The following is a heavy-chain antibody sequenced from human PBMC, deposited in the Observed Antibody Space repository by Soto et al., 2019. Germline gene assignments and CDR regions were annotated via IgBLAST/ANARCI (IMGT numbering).Heavy chain of an antibody. Sequence: VASVKVSCKTSGYTFSSYGSVWGRQAPGQGLEWMGWISTYNVDTKYADKFQGRLTMSSDTSTTTAFMELRRLRSDDTAVYYCVRGGFAYGYLDYWGQGTLVTVSS. D-gene: IGHD5-18*01. CDR2: ISTYNVDT. CDR3: VRGGFAYGYLDY. J-gene: IGHJ4*02. V-gene: IGHV1-18*01. CDR1: GYTFSSYG.